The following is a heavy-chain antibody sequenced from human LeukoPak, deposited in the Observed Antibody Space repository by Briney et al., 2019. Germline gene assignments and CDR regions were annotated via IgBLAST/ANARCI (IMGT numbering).Heavy chain of an antibody. J-gene: IGHJ4*02. V-gene: IGHV1-18*04. CDR1: GYTFTSYG. CDR3: AREFDILTGYSPLYSFDY. CDR2: ISAYNGNT. Sequence: ASVKVSCKASGYTFTSYGISWVRQAPGQGVEWMGWISAYNGNTNYAQKLQSRVTMTTDTSTSTAYMELRSLRSDDTAVYYCAREFDILTGYSPLYSFDYWGQGTLVTVSS. D-gene: IGHD3-9*01.